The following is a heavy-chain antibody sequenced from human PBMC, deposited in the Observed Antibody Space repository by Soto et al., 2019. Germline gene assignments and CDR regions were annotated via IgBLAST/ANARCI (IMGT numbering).Heavy chain of an antibody. CDR3: TRRLSTWANYSCYGMDV. CDR2: IRSKAYGGTT. J-gene: IGHJ6*02. V-gene: IGHV3-49*03. Sequence: GSLRLSCTASGFTFGDYAMSWFRQAPGKGLERVGFIRSKAYGGTTEYAASVKGRFTISRDDSKSIAYLQMNSLKTEDTAVYYCTRRLSTWANYSCYGMDVWGQGTTVTVSS. CDR1: GFTFGDYA. D-gene: IGHD1-26*01.